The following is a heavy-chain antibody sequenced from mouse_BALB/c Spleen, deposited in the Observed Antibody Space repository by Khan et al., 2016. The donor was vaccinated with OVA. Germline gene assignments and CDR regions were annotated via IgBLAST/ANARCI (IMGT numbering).Heavy chain of an antibody. CDR3: ARQPYFHYYVMDY. D-gene: IGHD2-10*01. V-gene: IGHV2-6-1*01. J-gene: IGHJ4*01. Sequence: QVQLKESGPGLVAPSQSPSITCTISGFSLTNYGVHWVRQPPGKGLGWLVVIWSDGTTTYDSALKSRLTISKDNSKSQVFLKMDSLQTDDTAMYYCARQPYFHYYVMDYWGQGTSVTVSS. CDR2: IWSDGTT. CDR1: GFSLTNYG.